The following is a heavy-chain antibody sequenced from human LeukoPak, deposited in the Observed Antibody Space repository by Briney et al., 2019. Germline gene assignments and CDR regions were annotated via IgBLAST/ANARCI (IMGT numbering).Heavy chain of an antibody. J-gene: IGHJ5*02. D-gene: IGHD1-26*01. CDR1: GGTFTSYA. CDR2: IIPISGTT. Sequence: SVKVSCETSGGTFTSYAITWVRQAPGQGLEWMGKIIPISGTTNYAQTFQGRVTFTADESTSTGYMELSSLRSEDTALYYCARKLRLGGNWFDPWGQGTLVTVSS. V-gene: IGHV1-69*13. CDR3: ARKLRLGGNWFDP.